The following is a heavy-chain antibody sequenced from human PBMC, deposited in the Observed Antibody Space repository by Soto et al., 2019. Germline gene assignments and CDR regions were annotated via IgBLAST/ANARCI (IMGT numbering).Heavy chain of an antibody. CDR1: GGSLGSNW. CDR2: ISPSGVT. D-gene: IGHD2-2*02. V-gene: IGHV4-4*02. CDR3: ARALIYPTYYFDY. Sequence: SETLSLTCAVSGGSLGSNWWSWVRQPPGKGLEWIGEISPSGVTNYNPSLKSRVTISMDKSKNQFSLKLSSVTAADTAVYYCARALIYPTYYFDYWGQGTLVTVSS. J-gene: IGHJ4*02.